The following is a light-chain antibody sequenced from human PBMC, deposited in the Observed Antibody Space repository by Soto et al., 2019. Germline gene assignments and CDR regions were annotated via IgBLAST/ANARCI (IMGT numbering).Light chain of an antibody. J-gene: IGLJ2*01. Sequence: SYELTQPPSVSVAPGKTARITCGGNNIGSKSVHWYQQKPGQAPVLVIYYDNDRPSGIPERFSGSNSGNTATLTISRVEAGDEADYYCQVWDRGVVFGGGTKLTVL. V-gene: IGLV3-21*04. CDR1: NIGSKS. CDR2: YDN. CDR3: QVWDRGVV.